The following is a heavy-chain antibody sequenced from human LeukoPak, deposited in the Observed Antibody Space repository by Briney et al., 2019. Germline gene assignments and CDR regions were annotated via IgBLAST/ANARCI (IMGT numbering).Heavy chain of an antibody. CDR3: ARDGVFDYYGMDV. J-gene: IGHJ6*02. Sequence: GGSLRLSCAASGFTVSSNYMSWVRQAPGKGLEWVSAIYSGGSTYYADSVKGRFTISRDNSKNTLYLQMNSLRAEDTAVYYCARDGVFDYYGMDVWGQGTTVTVSS. V-gene: IGHV3-53*01. CDR1: GFTVSSNY. D-gene: IGHD3-16*01. CDR2: IYSGGST.